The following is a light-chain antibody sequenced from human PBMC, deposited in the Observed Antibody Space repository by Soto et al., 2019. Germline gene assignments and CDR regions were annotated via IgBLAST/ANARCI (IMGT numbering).Light chain of an antibody. Sequence: DIVMTQSPDSLAVSLGERATINCTSSRSVLYRSSNRNSLAWYQQNPGQPPKLLIYWASTRESGVPARFSGSGSGTHFTLTITGLQVEDVAVYYCQQSYSTPPTFGQGTKVDIK. CDR1: RSVLYRSSNRNS. J-gene: IGKJ2*01. V-gene: IGKV4-1*01. CDR3: QQSYSTPPT. CDR2: WAS.